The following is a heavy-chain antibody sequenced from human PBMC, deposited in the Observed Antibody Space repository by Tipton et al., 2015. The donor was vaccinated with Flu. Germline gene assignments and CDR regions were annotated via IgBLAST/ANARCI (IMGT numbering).Heavy chain of an antibody. CDR3: ARDKGGGTYTFDV. V-gene: IGHV1-46*01. Sequence: QVQLVQSGAEVKKPGASVKVSCKASGYTFTSYNMHWVRQAPGQGLEWMGIIYPAGGGISYAQKFQGRVIMTRDRSTGTVHMELSSPKSDDTAMYYCARDKGGGTYTFDVWGQGTMVTVSS. CDR2: IYPAGGGI. D-gene: IGHD1-1*01. CDR1: GYTFTSYN. J-gene: IGHJ3*01.